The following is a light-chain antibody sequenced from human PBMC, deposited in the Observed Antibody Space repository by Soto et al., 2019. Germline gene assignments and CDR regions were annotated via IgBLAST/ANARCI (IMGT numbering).Light chain of an antibody. CDR3: QQFGSSPSWT. V-gene: IGKV3-20*01. Sequence: EIVLTQSPGTLSVSPGERATLSCRASQSVSSRYLAWYQQKPGQAPRLLIYDASSRATGIPDRFSGSGSGTDFTLTISRLEPEDFALYYCQQFGSSPSWTFGQGTKVEIK. J-gene: IGKJ1*01. CDR2: DAS. CDR1: QSVSSRY.